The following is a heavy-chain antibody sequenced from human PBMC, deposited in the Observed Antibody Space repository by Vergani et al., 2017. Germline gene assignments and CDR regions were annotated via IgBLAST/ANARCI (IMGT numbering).Heavy chain of an antibody. J-gene: IGHJ6*02. D-gene: IGHD5-12*01. CDR3: AKANPRNSGYDYLYYYHAMDV. CDR2: ISGSGGST. CDR1: GFTFNHYA. Sequence: VQLLESGGDLVQPGGSLRLSCAASGFTFNHYAMNWVRQAPGKGLEWVSGISGSGGSTYYAGSVKGRFTISRDSSKNTLYLQMNSLSDGDPAVYYCAKANPRNSGYDYLYYYHAMDVWGQGTTVTVSS. V-gene: IGHV3-23*01.